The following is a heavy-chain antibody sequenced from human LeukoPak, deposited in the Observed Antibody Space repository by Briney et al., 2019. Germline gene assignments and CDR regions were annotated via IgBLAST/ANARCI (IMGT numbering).Heavy chain of an antibody. CDR2: ISSSGST. CDR1: GDSISSGDYY. J-gene: IGHJ4*02. V-gene: IGHV4-61*02. D-gene: IGHD1-26*01. Sequence: KTSETLSLTCTVSGDSISSGDYYWSWIRQPAGKGLEWIGRISSSGSTNYNPSLKIRVTISVDTSKNQFSLKLSSVTAADTAVYYCARDVGATPGYFDYWGQGTLVTVS. CDR3: ARDVGATPGYFDY.